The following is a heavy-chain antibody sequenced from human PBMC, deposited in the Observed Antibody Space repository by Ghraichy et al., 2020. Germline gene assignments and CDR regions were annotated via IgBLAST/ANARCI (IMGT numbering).Heavy chain of an antibody. Sequence: SETLSLTCTVSGGSISSYYWSWIRQPPGKGLEWIGYIYYSGSTNYNPSLKSRVTISVDTSKNQFSLKLSSVTAADTAVYYCARVYLAAAGNMDVWGQGTTVTVSS. CDR2: IYYSGST. CDR3: ARVYLAAAGNMDV. D-gene: IGHD6-13*01. CDR1: GGSISSYY. J-gene: IGHJ6*02. V-gene: IGHV4-59*01.